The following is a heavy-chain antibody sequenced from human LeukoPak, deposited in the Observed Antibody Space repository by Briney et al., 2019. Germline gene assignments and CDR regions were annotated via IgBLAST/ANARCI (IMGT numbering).Heavy chain of an antibody. V-gene: IGHV3-48*04. Sequence: SGGPLRLSCAASGFTFSSYSMNWVRQAPGKGLEWVSYISSSSSTIYYADSVKGRFTISRDNAKNSLYLQMNSLRAEDTAVYYCARDGTNSRNYYYDSSGYYRWFDPWGQGTLVTVSS. D-gene: IGHD3-22*01. CDR2: ISSSSSTI. CDR1: GFTFSSYS. CDR3: ARDGTNSRNYYYDSSGYYRWFDP. J-gene: IGHJ5*02.